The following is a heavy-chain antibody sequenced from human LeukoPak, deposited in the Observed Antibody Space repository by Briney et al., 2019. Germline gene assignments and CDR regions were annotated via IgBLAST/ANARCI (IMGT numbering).Heavy chain of an antibody. J-gene: IGHJ3*02. V-gene: IGHV4-38-2*01. CDR3: ATLLTYYYGSGSHDAFDI. CDR1: GYSISSGYY. CDR2: IYHSGST. Sequence: SETLSLTCSVSGYSISSGYYWGWIRQPPGKGLEWIGSIYHSGSTYYNPSLKGRVTISVDTSKNQFSLKLSSVTAADTAMYYCATLLTYYYGSGSHDAFDIWGQGTMVTVSS. D-gene: IGHD3-10*01.